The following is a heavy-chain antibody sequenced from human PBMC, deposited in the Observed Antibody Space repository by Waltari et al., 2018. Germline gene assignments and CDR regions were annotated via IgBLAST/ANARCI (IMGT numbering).Heavy chain of an antibody. J-gene: IGHJ4*02. V-gene: IGHV3-33*01. Sequence: QVQLVESGGGVVQPGRSLRLSCAASGFTFSSYGMHWVRQAPGKGVEWVAVIWYDGSNKYYADSVKGRFTISRDNSKNTLYLQMNSLRAEDTAVYYCARDPEDSSGYDYWGQGTLVTVSS. CDR1: GFTFSSYG. D-gene: IGHD3-22*01. CDR2: IWYDGSNK. CDR3: ARDPEDSSGYDY.